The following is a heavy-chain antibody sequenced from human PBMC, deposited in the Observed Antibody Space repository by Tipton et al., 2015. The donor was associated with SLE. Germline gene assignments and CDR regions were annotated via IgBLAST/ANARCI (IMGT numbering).Heavy chain of an antibody. Sequence: SLRLSCAASGSTFSSYAMHWVRQAPGKGLEWVAVISYDGSNKYYADSVKGRFTISRDNSKNTLYLQMNSLRAEDTAVYYCARGDGDYAFDYWGQGTLVTVSS. V-gene: IGHV3-30*04. J-gene: IGHJ4*02. CDR3: ARGDGDYAFDY. CDR1: GSTFSSYA. CDR2: ISYDGSNK. D-gene: IGHD4-17*01.